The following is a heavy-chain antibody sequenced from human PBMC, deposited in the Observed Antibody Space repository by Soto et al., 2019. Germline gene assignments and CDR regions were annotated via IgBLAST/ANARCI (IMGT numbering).Heavy chain of an antibody. CDR3: ARQGYYDLLSGYYLFDY. CDR1: GGSTDSLY. D-gene: IGHD3-3*01. Sequence: QVQLQEWGPGLVKPSETLFVTCTVSGGSTDSLYWSWVRQPPGKGLEWIGYVSYSGSTTYNPSLKSRVIVSIDTSKNQFSLKLTSVTAADTAVYYCARQGYYDLLSGYYLFDYWGQGILVTVSS. V-gene: IGHV4-59*08. CDR2: VSYSGST. J-gene: IGHJ4*02.